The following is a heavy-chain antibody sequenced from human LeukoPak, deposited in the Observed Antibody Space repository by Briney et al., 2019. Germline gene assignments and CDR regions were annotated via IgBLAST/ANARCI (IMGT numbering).Heavy chain of an antibody. D-gene: IGHD4-11*01. V-gene: IGHV1-69*06. CDR1: GGTFGSYS. CDR3: ARDRLPLGTHSAYYHMDV. Sequence: GSSVKVSCKASGGTFGSYSVTWVRQAPGQGLEWMGGITPMFGTTDSAKQFRGRVTISADTSTNTAFLDLASLRSDDTAVYFCARDRLPLGTHSAYYHMDVWGKGTTVIVSS. CDR2: ITPMFGTT. J-gene: IGHJ6*03.